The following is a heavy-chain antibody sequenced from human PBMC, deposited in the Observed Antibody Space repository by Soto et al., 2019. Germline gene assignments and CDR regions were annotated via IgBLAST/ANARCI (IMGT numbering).Heavy chain of an antibody. CDR1: GGSFSGYY. D-gene: IGHD6-19*01. J-gene: IGHJ4*02. Sequence: PSETLSLTCAVYGGSFSGYYWSWIRQPPGKGLEWIGEINHSGSTNYNPSLKSRVTISVDTSKNQFSLKLSSVTAAGTAVYYCARGGSGWSRYFDYWGQGTLVTVS. CDR3: ARGGSGWSRYFDY. CDR2: INHSGST. V-gene: IGHV4-34*01.